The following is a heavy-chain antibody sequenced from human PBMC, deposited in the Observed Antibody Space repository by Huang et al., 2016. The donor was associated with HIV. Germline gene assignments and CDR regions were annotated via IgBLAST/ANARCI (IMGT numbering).Heavy chain of an antibody. CDR1: GGTFSTYA. V-gene: IGHV1-69*13. D-gene: IGHD3-16*01. CDR2: IIPSLGSA. Sequence: QVQLVQSVAEVKKPGSSVKVSCKASGGTFSTYAISWVRQAPGQGLEGMGGIIPSLGSANNGKKFQGRVTITADESTSTAYMELSSLDSEDTALYYCTRAANYGRLGGVAFYWGQGTLLTVSS. J-gene: IGHJ4*02. CDR3: TRAANYGRLGGVAFY.